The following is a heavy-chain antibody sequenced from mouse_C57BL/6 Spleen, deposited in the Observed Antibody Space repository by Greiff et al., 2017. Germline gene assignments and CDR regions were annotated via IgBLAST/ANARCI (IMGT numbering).Heavy chain of an antibody. J-gene: IGHJ3*01. CDR3: AREDDYDGGWFAY. Sequence: QVQLKESGPGLVQPSQSLSITCTVSGFSLTSYGVHWVRQSPGKGLEWLGVIWSGGSTDYNAAFISRLSISKDNSKSQVSFKMNSLQADDTAIYYCAREDDYDGGWFAYWGQGTLVTVSA. V-gene: IGHV2-2*01. D-gene: IGHD2-4*01. CDR2: IWSGGST. CDR1: GFSLTSYG.